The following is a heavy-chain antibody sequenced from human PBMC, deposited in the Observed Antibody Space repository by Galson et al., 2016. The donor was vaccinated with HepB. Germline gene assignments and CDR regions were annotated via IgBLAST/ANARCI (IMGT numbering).Heavy chain of an antibody. CDR1: GYSFFTYW. J-gene: IGHJ6*02. CDR3: ARQGSSAGELYYYYGMDV. Sequence: QSGAEVKKPGESPRISCKDSGYSFFTYWIIWVRQMPGKGLEWMGRIGPSDSYTNYSPSFQGPVTISADKSISTAYLQWSSLKAPDTGIYYCARQGSSAGELYYYYGMDVWGQGTTVTVSS. D-gene: IGHD2-15*01. CDR2: IGPSDSYT. V-gene: IGHV5-10-1*01.